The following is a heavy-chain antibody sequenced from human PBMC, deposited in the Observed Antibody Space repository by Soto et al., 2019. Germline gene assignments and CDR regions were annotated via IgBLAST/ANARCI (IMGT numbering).Heavy chain of an antibody. J-gene: IGHJ4*02. CDR2: TYYRSNWRH. CDR1: GDSVSSNTAA. D-gene: IGHD6-19*01. CDR3: ARGVAGSGFDL. Sequence: SQTLSLTCAISGDSVSSNTAAWNWIRSSPSRGLEWLGRTYYRSNWRHDYAVSVRSRITVNPDTSKNHFSLQLNSVTPDDTAVYYCARGVAGSGFDLWGQGALVTVSS. V-gene: IGHV6-1*01.